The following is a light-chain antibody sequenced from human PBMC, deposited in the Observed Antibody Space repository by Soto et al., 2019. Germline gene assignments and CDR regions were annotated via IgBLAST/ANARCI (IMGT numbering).Light chain of an antibody. Sequence: VMRQSPATLSVSPGERAILSCRATQSVSNNLAWYQQKPAQAPRLLIYGASTRATGIPARFSGKVSGTEFSLPIPGLQPEDFAAYYCQQYRERPSNTFGQGTRLE. V-gene: IGKV3-15*01. J-gene: IGKJ5*01. CDR3: QQYRERPSNT. CDR1: QSVSNN. CDR2: GAS.